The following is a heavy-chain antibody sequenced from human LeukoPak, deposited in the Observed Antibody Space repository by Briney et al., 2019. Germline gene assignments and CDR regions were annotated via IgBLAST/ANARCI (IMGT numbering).Heavy chain of an antibody. J-gene: IGHJ6*02. Sequence: SETLSLTCTVSGGSISGYYWSWIRQPPGKGLEWIAYIHSSGSTSYNPSLKSRITMSLDTSQSQFSLKLSSVTAADTAVYYCARGPGVVVVAATNFDYYYYGMDVWGQGTTVTVSS. CDR2: IHSSGST. D-gene: IGHD2-15*01. CDR3: ARGPGVVVVAATNFDYYYYGMDV. V-gene: IGHV4-59*08. CDR1: GGSISGYY.